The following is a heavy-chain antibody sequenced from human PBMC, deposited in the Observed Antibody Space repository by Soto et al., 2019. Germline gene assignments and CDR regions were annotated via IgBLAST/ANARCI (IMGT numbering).Heavy chain of an antibody. Sequence: QVQLQESGPGLVKPSQTLSLTCTVSGGSISSGGYYWRWIRQHPGKGLEWLVYIYYSGSTYFNPSLKSRLTISVDTSKTQFSLQLSYVTAADTAVYYCARAGHSSSSEGANWFDPWGQGTLVTVSS. CDR2: IYYSGST. CDR3: ARAGHSSSSEGANWFDP. V-gene: IGHV4-31*03. CDR1: GGSISSGGYY. J-gene: IGHJ5*02. D-gene: IGHD6-6*01.